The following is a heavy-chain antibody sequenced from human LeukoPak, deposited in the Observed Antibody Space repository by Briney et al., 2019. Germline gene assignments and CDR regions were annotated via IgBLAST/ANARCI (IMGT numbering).Heavy chain of an antibody. V-gene: IGHV3-7*01. CDR2: IKQDGGEK. D-gene: IGHD2-2*02. CDR1: GFTFSSYA. J-gene: IGHJ4*02. CDR3: ASVNMYGTILYYFDY. Sequence: GGSLRLSCAASGFTFSSYAMSWVRQAPGKGLEWVANIKQDGGEKYYVDSVKGRFTISRDNAKNSLYLQMNSLRAEDTAMYYCASVNMYGTILYYFDYWGQGTLVTVSS.